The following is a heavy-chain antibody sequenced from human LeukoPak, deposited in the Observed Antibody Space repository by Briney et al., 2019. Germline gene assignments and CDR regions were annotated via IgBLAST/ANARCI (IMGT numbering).Heavy chain of an antibody. V-gene: IGHV3-23*01. CDR2: ISGSGGST. CDR3: AKVGWELRDAFDI. Sequence: GGSLRLSCAASGFTFSNYALSWVRQAPGKGLEWVSAISGSGGSTYYADSVKGRFTISRDNSKNTLYLQMNSLRADDTAVYYCAKVGWELRDAFDIWGQGTMVTVSS. J-gene: IGHJ3*02. CDR1: GFTFSNYA. D-gene: IGHD1-26*01.